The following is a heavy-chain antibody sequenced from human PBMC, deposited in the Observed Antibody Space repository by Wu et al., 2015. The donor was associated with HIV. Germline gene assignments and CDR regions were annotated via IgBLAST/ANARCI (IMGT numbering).Heavy chain of an antibody. Sequence: QVHLVQSGADVKKTGASVKVSCRGSGYNFRSYGINWVRQAPGQGLEWMGWISAYDGDRNLAEKYEGRVTMTTETSTRTAYMELRSLRNDDTGVYFCAREVTGDRNAFDIWGQGTMVTVSS. V-gene: IGHV1-18*01. CDR2: ISAYDGDR. CDR1: GYNFRSYG. D-gene: IGHD2-21*02. J-gene: IGHJ3*02. CDR3: AREVTGDRNAFDI.